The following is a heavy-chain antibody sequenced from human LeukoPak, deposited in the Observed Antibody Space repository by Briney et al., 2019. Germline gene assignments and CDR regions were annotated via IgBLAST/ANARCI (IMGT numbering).Heavy chain of an antibody. Sequence: SETLSLTCAVYGGSFSGCYWSWIRQPPGKGLEWIGEINHSGSTNYNPSLKSRVTISVDTSKNQFSLKLSSVTAADTAVYYCARQYSSFWRYPGYFDYWGQGTLVTVSS. V-gene: IGHV4-34*01. CDR3: ARQYSSFWRYPGYFDY. J-gene: IGHJ4*02. D-gene: IGHD6-19*01. CDR1: GGSFSGCY. CDR2: INHSGST.